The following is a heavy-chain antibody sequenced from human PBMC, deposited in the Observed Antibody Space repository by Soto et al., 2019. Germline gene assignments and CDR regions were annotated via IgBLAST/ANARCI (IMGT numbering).Heavy chain of an antibody. CDR2: IYYSGST. D-gene: IGHD3-3*01. J-gene: IGHJ5*02. CDR1: GGSISSGGYY. V-gene: IGHV4-31*03. CDR3: ARVRAGFVWSGRRVNWFDP. Sequence: SETLSLTCTVSGGSISSGGYYWSWIRQHPGKGLEWIAYIYYSGSTYYNPSLKSRVSISLDTSKTQFSLKLSSVTAADTAVYYCARVRAGFVWSGRRVNWFDPWDQGTLVTVSS.